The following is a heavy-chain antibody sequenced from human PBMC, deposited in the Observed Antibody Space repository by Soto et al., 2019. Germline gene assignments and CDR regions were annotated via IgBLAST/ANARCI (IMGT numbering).Heavy chain of an antibody. J-gene: IGHJ4*02. CDR2: IYYSGST. D-gene: IGHD4-4*01. V-gene: IGHV4-31*03. Sequence: PSETLSLTCTVPGGSISSGGYYWSWIRQHPGKGLEWIGYIYYSGSTYYNPSLKSRVTISVDTSKNQFSLKLSSVTAADTAVYYCARGDYSNYVDYWGQGTLVTVSS. CDR3: ARGDYSNYVDY. CDR1: GGSISSGGYY.